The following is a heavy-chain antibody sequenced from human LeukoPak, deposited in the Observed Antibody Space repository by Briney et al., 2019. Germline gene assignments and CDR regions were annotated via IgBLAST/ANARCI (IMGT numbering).Heavy chain of an antibody. V-gene: IGHV3-7*01. Sequence: GGSLRLSCAASGFTFSNYWMSWVRQAPGKGLEWVANINGDGSEKYYVDSVKGRFTISRDNAKNSVYLQMNSLTAEDTAEYYCARDDYGPAGYGGQGTLVAVSS. CDR3: ARDDYGPAGY. CDR1: GFTFSNYW. D-gene: IGHD4-17*01. CDR2: INGDGSEK. J-gene: IGHJ4*02.